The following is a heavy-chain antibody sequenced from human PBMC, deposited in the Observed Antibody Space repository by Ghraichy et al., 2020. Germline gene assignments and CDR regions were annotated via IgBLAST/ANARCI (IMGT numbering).Heavy chain of an antibody. CDR1: GGSFSGYY. V-gene: IGHV4-34*01. J-gene: IGHJ3*02. CDR3: ARRQSTGVGEVAYYDSSGPHDAFDI. Sequence: SQTLSLTCAVYGGSFSGYYWSWIRQPPGKGLEWIGEINHSGSTNYNPSLKSRVTISVDTSKNQFSLKLSSVTAADTAVYYCARRQSTGVGEVAYYDSSGPHDAFDIWGQGTMVTVSS. D-gene: IGHD3-22*01. CDR2: INHSGST.